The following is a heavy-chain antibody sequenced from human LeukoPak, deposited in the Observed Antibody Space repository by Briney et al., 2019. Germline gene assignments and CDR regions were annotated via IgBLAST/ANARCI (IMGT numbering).Heavy chain of an antibody. Sequence: PGGSLRLSCAASGFTFSSYAMSWVRQAPGKGLEWVSAISGSGGSTYYADSVKGRFTISRDNSKNTLYLQMNSLRAEDTAVYYCAKTWSPEEVGATRSYYYYGMDVWGQGTTVTVSS. CDR2: ISGSGGST. CDR3: AKTWSPEEVGATRSYYYYGMDV. D-gene: IGHD1-26*01. CDR1: GFTFSSYA. V-gene: IGHV3-23*01. J-gene: IGHJ6*02.